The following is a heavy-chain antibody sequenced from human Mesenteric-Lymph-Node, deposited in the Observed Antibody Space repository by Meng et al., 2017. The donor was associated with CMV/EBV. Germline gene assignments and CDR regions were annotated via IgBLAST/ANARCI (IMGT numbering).Heavy chain of an antibody. V-gene: IGHV1-69*04. CDR2: IIPILGIA. CDR1: GGTFSSYT. Sequence: SVKVSCKASGGTFSSYTISWVRQAPGQGLEWMGRIIPILGIANYAQKFQGRVTITADKSTSTAYMELSSLRAEDTAVYYCAKDNQQWLVDLYWFDPWGQGTLVTVSS. J-gene: IGHJ5*02. D-gene: IGHD6-19*01. CDR3: AKDNQQWLVDLYWFDP.